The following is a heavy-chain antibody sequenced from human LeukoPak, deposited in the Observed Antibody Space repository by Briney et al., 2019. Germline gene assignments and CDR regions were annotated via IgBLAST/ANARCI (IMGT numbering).Heavy chain of an antibody. CDR1: GGSISSGDYY. J-gene: IGHJ4*02. D-gene: IGHD3-22*01. CDR3: ARDWHYYDSSGYLDY. CDR2: IYYSGST. V-gene: IGHV4-30-4*01. Sequence: SETLSLTCTVSGGSISSGDYYWSWLRQPPGKGLEWIGYIYYSGSTYYNPSLKSRVTISVDTSKNQFSLKLSSVTAADTAVYYCARDWHYYDSSGYLDYWGQGTLVTVSS.